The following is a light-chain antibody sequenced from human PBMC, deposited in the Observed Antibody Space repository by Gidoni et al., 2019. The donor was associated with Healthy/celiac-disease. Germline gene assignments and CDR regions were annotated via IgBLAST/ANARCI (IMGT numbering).Light chain of an antibody. Sequence: DIVMTQSTLSLPVTPGEPASISCRSSQSLLHSNGYNYLDWYLQKPGQSPQLLIYLGSNRASGVPDRFSGSGSGTDFTLKISRVEAEDVGVYYCMQALQTPLTFXGXTKVXIK. CDR3: MQALQTPLT. V-gene: IGKV2-28*01. CDR2: LGS. J-gene: IGKJ4*01. CDR1: QSLLHSNGYNY.